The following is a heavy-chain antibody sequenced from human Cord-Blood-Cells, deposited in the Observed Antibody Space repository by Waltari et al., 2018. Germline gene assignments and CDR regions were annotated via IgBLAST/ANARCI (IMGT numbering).Heavy chain of an antibody. CDR1: GGSFRGSS. CDR2: INHSGST. D-gene: IGHD6-13*01. Sequence: QVQLQQWGAGLLKPSETLSLTCAVYGGSFRGSSWSCIRQPPGKGLEWSGEINHSGSTNYHLSLKGRVTISVDTSKNHFSLKLCSGTAADTAVYYCARPRQQLVDYWGQGTLVTVSS. V-gene: IGHV4-34*01. CDR3: ARPRQQLVDY. J-gene: IGHJ4*02.